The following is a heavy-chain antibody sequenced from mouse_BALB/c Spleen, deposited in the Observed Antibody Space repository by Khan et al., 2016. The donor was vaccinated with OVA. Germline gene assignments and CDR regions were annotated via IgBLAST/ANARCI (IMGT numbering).Heavy chain of an antibody. CDR3: ARICGGDFDY. CDR2: ISYSGNT. Sequence: VQLKQSGPGLVKPSQSLSLTCTVTGYSITSDYAWNWIRQFPGNKLEWLGLISYSGNTNYNPSLKSRISITRDTSKNQFFLQLNSVTTEDTATYYCARICGGDFDYWGQGTTLTVSS. V-gene: IGHV3-2*02. CDR1: GYSITSDYA. J-gene: IGHJ2*01.